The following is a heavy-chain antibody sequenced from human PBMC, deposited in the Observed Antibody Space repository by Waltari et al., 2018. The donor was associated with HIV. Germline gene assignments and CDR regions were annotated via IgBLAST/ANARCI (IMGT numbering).Heavy chain of an antibody. CDR3: ARDSEASTVTLKSSL. CDR2: ISSVRSYI. D-gene: IGHD4-17*01. J-gene: IGHJ1*01. Sequence: LVESGGGVVKPGRSLRLSCVGSGFSFISYNMNWVRHIPGRRLGWGASISSVRSYIYYSNSVKDRFIVARDNDKRTLYLQMNRLTVAETAIYYCARDSEASTVTLKSSLWGRGTMVTVSS. CDR1: GFSFISYN. V-gene: IGHV3-21*01.